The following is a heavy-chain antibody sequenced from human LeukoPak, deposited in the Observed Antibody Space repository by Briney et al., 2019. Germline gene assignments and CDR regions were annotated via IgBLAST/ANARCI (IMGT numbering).Heavy chain of an antibody. V-gene: IGHV6-1*01. Sequence: SQTLSLTCAISGDTVSSNTAAWNWIRQSPSRGLEWLGRTYYRSKWNNDYAVSVQNRITINPDTSKNQFSLQLKSATPEDTAIYYCTRQRSTSTDYYGMDVWGQGTTVTVSS. CDR1: GDTVSSNTAA. D-gene: IGHD6-6*01. J-gene: IGHJ6*02. CDR3: TRQRSTSTDYYGMDV. CDR2: TYYRSKWNN.